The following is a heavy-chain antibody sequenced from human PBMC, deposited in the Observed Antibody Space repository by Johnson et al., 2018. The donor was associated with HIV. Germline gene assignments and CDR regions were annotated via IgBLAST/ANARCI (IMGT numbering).Heavy chain of an antibody. D-gene: IGHD1-14*01. CDR1: GITVSISY. V-gene: IGHV3-53*01. CDR2: IYSGGTT. J-gene: IGHJ3*02. Sequence: VPLVESGGGLIQPGGSLRLSCAASGITVSISYLSWVRQAPGKGLEWVSVIYSGGTTYNADAVKGRFAISRDNSKNTLYLQMNSLRAEDTAIYYCASSGSPAAAFDIWGQGTMVTVSS. CDR3: ASSGSPAAAFDI.